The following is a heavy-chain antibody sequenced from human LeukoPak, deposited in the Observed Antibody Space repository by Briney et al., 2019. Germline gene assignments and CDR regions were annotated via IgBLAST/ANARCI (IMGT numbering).Heavy chain of an antibody. J-gene: IGHJ4*02. CDR1: GFTFSSYS. Sequence: PGGSLRLSCAASGFTFSSYSMNWVRQAPGKGLEWVSSISSSSSYIYYADSVKGRFTISRDNAKNSLYLQMNSLRAEDTAVYYCARGMDTAMLGLFDYWGQGTLVTVSS. V-gene: IGHV3-21*01. CDR2: ISSSSSYI. CDR3: ARGMDTAMLGLFDY. D-gene: IGHD5-18*01.